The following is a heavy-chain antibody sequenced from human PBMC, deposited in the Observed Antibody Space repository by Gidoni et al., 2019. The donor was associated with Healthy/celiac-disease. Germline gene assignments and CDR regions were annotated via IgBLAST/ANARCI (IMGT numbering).Heavy chain of an antibody. CDR1: GGSFSVYY. CDR3: ARAPIAAAAPGSDYFDY. D-gene: IGHD6-13*01. J-gene: IGHJ4*02. V-gene: IGHV4-34*01. Sequence: QLQLHQLGAGLLKPSETLSLTCAVYGGSFSVYYWSWIRQPPGKGLEWIGEINHSGSTNYNPSLKSRVTIAVDTSKNQFSLKLSSVTAADTAVYYCARAPIAAAAPGSDYFDYWGQGTLVTVSS. CDR2: INHSGST.